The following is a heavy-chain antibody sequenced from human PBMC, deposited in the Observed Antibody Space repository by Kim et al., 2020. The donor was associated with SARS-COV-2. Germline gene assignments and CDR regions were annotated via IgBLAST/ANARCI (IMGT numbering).Heavy chain of an antibody. J-gene: IGHJ4*02. V-gene: IGHV3-30*18. Sequence: GGSLRLSCAASGFTFSSYGMHWVRQAPGKRLEWVAVISYDGSNKYYADSVKGRFTISRDNSKNTLYLQMNSLRAEDTAVYYCAKVGDSSGWAFDYWGQGTLVTVSS. CDR3: AKVGDSSGWAFDY. CDR2: ISYDGSNK. CDR1: GFTFSSYG. D-gene: IGHD6-19*01.